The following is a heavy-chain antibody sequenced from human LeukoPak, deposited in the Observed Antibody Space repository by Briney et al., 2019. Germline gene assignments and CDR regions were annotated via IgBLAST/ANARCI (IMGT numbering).Heavy chain of an antibody. CDR2: INHSGST. CDR1: GGSFSGYY. CDR3: ARSPLFYYDSSGGNSDY. V-gene: IGHV4-34*01. Sequence: TLSLTCGVYGGSFSGYYWSWIRQPPGKGLEWIGEINHSGSTNYNPSLKSRVTISVDTSKNHFSLRLSSVTAADTAVYYCARSPLFYYDSSGGNSDYWGQGILVTVSS. J-gene: IGHJ4*02. D-gene: IGHD3-22*01.